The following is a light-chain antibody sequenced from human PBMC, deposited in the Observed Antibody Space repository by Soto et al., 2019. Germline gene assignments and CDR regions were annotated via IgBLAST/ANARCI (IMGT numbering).Light chain of an antibody. J-gene: IGKJ4*01. CDR1: QSVSSSY. V-gene: IGKV3-20*01. Sequence: EIFLTQSRFSLCLSPVEIATLSCRASQSVSSSYLAWYQQKPGQAPRLLIYGASSRATGIPDRFSGSGSGTDFTLTIDRLEPEDFAVYYCHQYYSSPTTFGGGTKVDI. CDR2: GAS. CDR3: HQYYSSPTT.